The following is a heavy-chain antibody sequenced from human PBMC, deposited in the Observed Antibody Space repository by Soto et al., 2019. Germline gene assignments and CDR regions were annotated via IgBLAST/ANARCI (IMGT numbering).Heavy chain of an antibody. D-gene: IGHD6-19*01. Sequence: QVQLVQSGAEVKKPGSSVKVSCKASGGTFSSYTISWVRQAPGQGLEWMGRIISILGIANYAQKFQGRVTITADKSTSTAYMELSSLRSEDTAVYYCARGRIAVAGGDYWGQGTLVTVSS. J-gene: IGHJ4*02. CDR2: IISILGIA. CDR1: GGTFSSYT. CDR3: ARGRIAVAGGDY. V-gene: IGHV1-69*02.